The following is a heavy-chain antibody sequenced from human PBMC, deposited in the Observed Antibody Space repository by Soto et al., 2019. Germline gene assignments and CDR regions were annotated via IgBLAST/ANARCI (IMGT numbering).Heavy chain of an antibody. CDR1: GGSFSGYY. CDR3: ARGRKLGTAGITFDY. J-gene: IGHJ4*02. V-gene: IGHV4-34*01. CDR2: INHSGST. Sequence: SETLSLTCAVYGGSFSGYYWSWIRQPPGKGLEWNGEINHSGSTNYNPSLKSRVTIPVDTSKNQFSLKLISVTAADMAVYYCARGRKLGTAGITFDYWGQGTLVTVSS. D-gene: IGHD6-13*01.